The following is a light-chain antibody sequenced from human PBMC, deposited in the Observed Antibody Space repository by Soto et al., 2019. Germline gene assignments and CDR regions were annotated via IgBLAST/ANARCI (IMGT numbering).Light chain of an antibody. V-gene: IGKV3-20*01. CDR3: QQYGSSLST. CDR1: QSVSSSY. Sequence: EIVLTQSPGTLSLSPGERATLSCRASQSVSSSYLAWYQQKPGQAPRLLIYGASSRATGIPDRFSGSGSGTDFTVTNSRLETEDFAAYYCQQYGSSLSTFGQGTKLEIK. CDR2: GAS. J-gene: IGKJ2*01.